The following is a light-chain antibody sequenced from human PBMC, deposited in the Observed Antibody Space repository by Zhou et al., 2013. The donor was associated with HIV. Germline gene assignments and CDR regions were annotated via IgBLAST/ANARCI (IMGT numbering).Light chain of an antibody. J-gene: IGLJ1*01. V-gene: IGLV2-14*03. CDR3: SSYTSSSTV. CDR1: SSDVGGYNY. CDR2: DVS. Sequence: QSALTQPASVSGSPGQSIPISCTGTSSDVGGYNYVSWYQQHPGKAPKLMIYDVSNRPSGISNRFSGSKSGNTASPTISGLQAEDEADYYCSSYTSSSTVFGTGTKVTVL.